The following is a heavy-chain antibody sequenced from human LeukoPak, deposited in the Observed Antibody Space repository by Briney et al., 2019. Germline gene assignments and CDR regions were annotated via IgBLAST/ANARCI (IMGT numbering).Heavy chain of an antibody. V-gene: IGHV4-39*01. D-gene: IGHD4-23*01. J-gene: IGHJ4*02. CDR1: GGSISSSSYY. Sequence: SETLSLTCTVSGGSISSSSYYWGWIRQPPGKGLEWIGSIYYSGSTYYNPSLKSRVTISVDTSKNQFSLKLSSVTAADTAVYYCARRKGGGGLVDYWGQGTLVTVSS. CDR3: ARRKGGGGLVDY. CDR2: IYYSGST.